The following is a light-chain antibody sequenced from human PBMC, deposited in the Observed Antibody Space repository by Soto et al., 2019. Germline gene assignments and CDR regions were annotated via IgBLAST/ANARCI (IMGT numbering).Light chain of an antibody. J-gene: IGKJ4*01. CDR3: QQYYSTPLT. Sequence: DIVMTQSPESLAVSLGESATINCKSSQSFLYSSNNKNYLAWYQQKVGQPPKLLIYWASTRESGVPVRFSGSGSATDFSLTISSLQAEDVAVYYCQQYYSTPLTFGGGTKVDI. CDR2: WAS. CDR1: QSFLYSSNNKNY. V-gene: IGKV4-1*01.